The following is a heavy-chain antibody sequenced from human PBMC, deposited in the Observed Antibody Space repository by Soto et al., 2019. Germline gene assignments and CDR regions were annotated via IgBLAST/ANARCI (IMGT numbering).Heavy chain of an antibody. CDR3: AKDGKYYDFWSGYSTPVYYYYYMDG. J-gene: IGHJ6*03. CDR1: GFTFSSYG. CDR2: ISYDGSNK. V-gene: IGHV3-30*18. D-gene: IGHD3-3*01. Sequence: PGGSLRLSCAASGFTFSSYGMHWVRQAPGKGLEWVAVISYDGSNKYYADSVKGRFTISRDNSKNTLYLQMNSLRAEDTAVYYCAKDGKYYDFWSGYSTPVYYYYYMDGWGKGT.